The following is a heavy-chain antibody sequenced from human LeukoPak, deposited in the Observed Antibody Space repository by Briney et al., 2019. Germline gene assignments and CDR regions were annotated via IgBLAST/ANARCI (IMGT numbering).Heavy chain of an antibody. CDR2: INSDGSST. D-gene: IGHD1-26*01. CDR3: ARERSILGAKADY. J-gene: IGHJ4*02. Sequence: GGSLRLSCAASGFTFSSYWMHWVRQAPGKGLVWVSRINSDGSSTSYADSVKGRFTISRDNAKNTLYLQMNSLRAEDTAVYYCARERSILGAKADYWGQGTLVTVSS. CDR1: GFTFSSYW. V-gene: IGHV3-74*01.